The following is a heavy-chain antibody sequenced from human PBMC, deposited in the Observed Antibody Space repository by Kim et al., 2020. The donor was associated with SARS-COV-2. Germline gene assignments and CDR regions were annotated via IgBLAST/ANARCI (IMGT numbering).Heavy chain of an antibody. CDR3: ARDWGSSWTPYNWFDP. Sequence: ASVKVSCKASGYTFTSHYMHWVRQAPGQGLEWMGIINPSGGSTSYAQKFQGRVTMTRDTSTSTVYMELSSLRSEDTAVYYCARDWGSSWTPYNWFDPWGQGTLVTVSS. D-gene: IGHD6-13*01. CDR2: INPSGGST. CDR1: GYTFTSHY. V-gene: IGHV1-46*01. J-gene: IGHJ5*02.